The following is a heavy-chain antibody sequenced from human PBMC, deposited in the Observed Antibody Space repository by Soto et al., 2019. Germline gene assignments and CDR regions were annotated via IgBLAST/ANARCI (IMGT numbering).Heavy chain of an antibody. Sequence: GGSLRLSCAVSGFTFHDYYMSWIRQAPGKGLEWVSYISTTGTYTNYADSVKGRFTISRDNAKNSLYLQMNSLRAEDTAVYYCARDGKGSFDWLLSNAFDLWGQGTVVTVSS. CDR2: ISTTGTYT. J-gene: IGHJ3*01. CDR3: ARDGKGSFDWLLSNAFDL. CDR1: GFTFHDYY. D-gene: IGHD3-9*01. V-gene: IGHV3-11*05.